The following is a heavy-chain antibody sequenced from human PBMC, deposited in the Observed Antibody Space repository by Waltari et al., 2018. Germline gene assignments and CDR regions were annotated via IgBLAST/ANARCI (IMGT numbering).Heavy chain of an antibody. J-gene: IGHJ4*02. CDR2: IYYSGST. CDR1: GGSISSGGYY. V-gene: IGHV4-31*03. CDR3: ARDRVGGYYFDY. D-gene: IGHD2-15*01. Sequence: QVQLQESGPGLVKPSQTLSLTCTVSGGSISSGGYYWSWIRQHPGKGLEWIGYIYYSGSTYYNPSLKSRVTISVDTPKNQFSLKLSSVTAADTAVYYCARDRVGGYYFDYWGQGTLVTVSS.